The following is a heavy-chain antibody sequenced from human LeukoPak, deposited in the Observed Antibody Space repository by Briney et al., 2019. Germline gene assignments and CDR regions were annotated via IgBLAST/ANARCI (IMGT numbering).Heavy chain of an antibody. J-gene: IGHJ6*04. Sequence: GGSLRLSCAASGFTFSSYGMHWVRQAPGKGLEWVAFIRYDGSNKYYADSVKGRFTISRDNSKNTLYLQMNSLRAEDTAVYYCAKDRGGYTSSAVDVWGKGTTVTVSS. D-gene: IGHD2-15*01. CDR2: IRYDGSNK. CDR1: GFTFSSYG. V-gene: IGHV3-30*02. CDR3: AKDRGGYTSSAVDV.